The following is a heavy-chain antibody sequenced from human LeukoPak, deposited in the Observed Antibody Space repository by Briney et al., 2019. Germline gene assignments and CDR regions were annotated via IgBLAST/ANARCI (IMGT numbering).Heavy chain of an antibody. CDR3: ARGTPSGLTGYLEDDY. CDR1: GYTFTSYG. Sequence: GASVKVSCKASGYTFTSYGISWVRQAPGQGLEWMGWISAYNGNTNYAQKLLGRVTMTTDTSTSTAYMELRSLRSDDTAVYYCARGTPSGLTGYLEDDYWGQGTLVTVSS. J-gene: IGHJ4*02. V-gene: IGHV1-18*01. D-gene: IGHD3-9*01. CDR2: ISAYNGNT.